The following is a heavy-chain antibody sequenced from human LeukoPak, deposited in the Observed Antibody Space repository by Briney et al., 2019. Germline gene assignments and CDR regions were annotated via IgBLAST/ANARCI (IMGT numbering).Heavy chain of an antibody. CDR2: INHSGST. CDR3: ARGRLLWFGELAY. D-gene: IGHD3-10*01. V-gene: IGHV4-34*01. J-gene: IGHJ4*02. Sequence: SETLSLICAVYGGSFSGYYWSWIRQPPGKGLEWIGEINHSGSTNYNPSLKSRVTISVDTSKNQFSLKLSSVTAADTAVYYCARGRLLWFGELAYWGQGTLVTVSS. CDR1: GGSFSGYY.